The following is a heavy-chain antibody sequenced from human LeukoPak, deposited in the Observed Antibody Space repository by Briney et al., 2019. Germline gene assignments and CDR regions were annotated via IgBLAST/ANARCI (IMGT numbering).Heavy chain of an antibody. J-gene: IGHJ4*02. D-gene: IGHD3-22*01. CDR1: GGSISSGDYY. CDR3: ARRYYYDSSGYLYYFDY. V-gene: IGHV4-30-4*01. Sequence: SQTLSLTCTVSGGSISSGDYYWSWIRQPPGKGLEWIGYIYYSGSTYYNPSLKSRVTISIDTSKNQFSLKLSSVTAADTAVYYCARRYYYDSSGYLYYFDYWGKGTLVTVSS. CDR2: IYYSGST.